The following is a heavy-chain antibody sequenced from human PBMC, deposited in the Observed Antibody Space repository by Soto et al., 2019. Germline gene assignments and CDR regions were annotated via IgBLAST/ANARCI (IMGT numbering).Heavy chain of an antibody. J-gene: IGHJ5*02. CDR2: IIPIFGTA. CDR1: GGTFSNFA. Sequence: QVPLVQSGAEVKKPGSSVKVSCKASGGTFSNFAISWVRQAPGQGLEWMGGIIPIFGTANYAQKFQGRVTITADESTSTAYMELSSLRSEDTAVYYCARQPGGVGWFDPWGQGTLVTVSS. CDR3: ARQPGGVGWFDP. D-gene: IGHD3-3*01. V-gene: IGHV1-69*01.